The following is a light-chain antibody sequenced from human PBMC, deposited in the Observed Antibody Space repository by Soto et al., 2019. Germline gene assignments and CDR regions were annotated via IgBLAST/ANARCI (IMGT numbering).Light chain of an antibody. CDR2: GAP. V-gene: IGKV3-20*01. Sequence: EIVLTQSPVTLSLSPGERATLSCRASQSVRTYLAWYQVKPGQAPRLLIYGAPNRATGIPDRFSGSGSGTDFTLTINRLEPEDFAMYYCQQYAGSPRTFGQGTKVDIK. J-gene: IGKJ1*01. CDR1: QSVRTY. CDR3: QQYAGSPRT.